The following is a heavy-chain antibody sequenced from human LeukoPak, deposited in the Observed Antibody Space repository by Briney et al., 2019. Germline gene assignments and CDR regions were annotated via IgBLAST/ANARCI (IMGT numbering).Heavy chain of an antibody. V-gene: IGHV1-2*02. D-gene: IGHD2-2*01. CDR2: INPNSGGT. CDR1: GYTFTGYY. CDR3: ARAIVVVPAANDY. J-gene: IGHJ4*02. Sequence: GASVKVSCKASGYTFTGYYMHWVRQAPGQGLKWMGWINPNSGGTNYAQKFQGRVTMTRDTSISTAYMELSRLRSDDTAVYYCARAIVVVPAANDYWGQGTLVTVSS.